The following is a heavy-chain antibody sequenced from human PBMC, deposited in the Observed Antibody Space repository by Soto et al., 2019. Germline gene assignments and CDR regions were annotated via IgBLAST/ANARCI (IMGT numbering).Heavy chain of an antibody. V-gene: IGHV3-23*01. CDR1: GFTFSSYA. D-gene: IGHD3-22*01. Sequence: EVQLLESGGGLVQPGGSLRLSCAASGFTFSSYAMSWVRQAPGKGLEWVSAISGSGGSTYYADSVKGRFTISRDNSKNPMYLQVNSLSADDTAVYYCARDYYYYSRGYYSPMEYWGQGNMVTVSS. J-gene: IGHJ4*02. CDR2: ISGSGGST. CDR3: ARDYYYYSRGYYSPMEY.